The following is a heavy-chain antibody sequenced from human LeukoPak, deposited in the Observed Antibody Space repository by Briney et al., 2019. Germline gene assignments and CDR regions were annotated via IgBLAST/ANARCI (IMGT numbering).Heavy chain of an antibody. CDR2: IIPIFGTA. D-gene: IGHD2-15*01. V-gene: IGHV1-69*05. CDR1: GGSFSNYA. Sequence: GASVKVSCKASGGSFSNYAINWVRQAPGQGLEWMGRIIPIFGTANYAQKFQGRVTITTDESTSTAYMELSSLRSEDTAVYYCATIYGYCSGGSCYGGDYFDYWGQGTLVTVSS. CDR3: ATIYGYCSGGSCYGGDYFDY. J-gene: IGHJ4*02.